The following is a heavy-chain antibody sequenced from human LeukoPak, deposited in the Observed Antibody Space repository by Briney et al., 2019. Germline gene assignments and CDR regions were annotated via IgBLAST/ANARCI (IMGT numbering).Heavy chain of an antibody. CDR2: INHSGST. CDR3: ARPCSSRAFDI. Sequence: SETLSLTCAVYGGSFSGYYWSWIRQPPGKGLEWIGEINHSGSTNYNPSLKSRVTISVDTPKNQFSLKLSSVTAADTAVYYCARPCSSRAFDIWGQGTMVTVSS. J-gene: IGHJ3*02. D-gene: IGHD6-6*01. V-gene: IGHV4-34*01. CDR1: GGSFSGYY.